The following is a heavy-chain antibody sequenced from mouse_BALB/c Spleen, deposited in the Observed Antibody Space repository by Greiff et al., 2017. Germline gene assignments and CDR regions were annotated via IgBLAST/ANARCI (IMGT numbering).Heavy chain of an antibody. J-gene: IGHJ4*01. CDR1: GYTFTSYT. D-gene: IGHD2-14*01. CDR3: ARYDGPYAMDY. CDR2: INPSSGYT. V-gene: IGHV1-4*02. Sequence: QVQLQQSAADLARPGASVKMSCKASGYTFTSYTMHWVKQRPGQGLEWIGYINPSSGYTEYNQKFKDKTTLTADKSSSTAYMQLSSLTSEDSAVYYCARYDGPYAMDYWGQGTSVTVSS.